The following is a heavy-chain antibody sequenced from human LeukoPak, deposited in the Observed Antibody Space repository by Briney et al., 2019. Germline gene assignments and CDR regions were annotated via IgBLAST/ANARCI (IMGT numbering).Heavy chain of an antibody. CDR1: GFTFSSYS. V-gene: IGHV3-48*01. J-gene: IGHJ4*02. Sequence: GGSLRLSCSASGFTFSSYSMNWGRQAPGKGLEWVSYISSISGTINYADSVKVRFTISGDNARKSLFLQMNSLRAEDTAVYYCARDHNYDFDYWGQGTLVTVSS. CDR2: ISSISGTI. D-gene: IGHD5-18*01. CDR3: ARDHNYDFDY.